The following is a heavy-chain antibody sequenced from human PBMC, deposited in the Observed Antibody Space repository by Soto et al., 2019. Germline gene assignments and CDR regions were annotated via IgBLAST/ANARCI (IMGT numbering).Heavy chain of an antibody. CDR3: GREYCRGGRCYSPDY. CDR2: TSTNNGDT. CDR1: GYTFTTFG. Sequence: QVQLVQSGAEVKPPGASVKVSCKASGYTFTTFGISWVRQAPGQGLEWMGGTSTNNGDTCYAPRFQGRVTVTKDTSTRTAYMELRSLGSADTAVYYCGREYCRGGRCYSPDYWGQGTLVTVSS. D-gene: IGHD2-15*01. V-gene: IGHV1-18*01. J-gene: IGHJ4*02.